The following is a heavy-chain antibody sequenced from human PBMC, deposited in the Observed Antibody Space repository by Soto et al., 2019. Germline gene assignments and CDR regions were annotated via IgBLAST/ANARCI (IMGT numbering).Heavy chain of an antibody. CDR3: AKEKYDIDKIGDFDH. J-gene: IGHJ4*02. CDR1: GFSFEDYA. V-gene: IGHV3-74*01. D-gene: IGHD3-9*01. Sequence: PGGSLRLSCAASGFSFEDYAMHWVRQVPGKGPVWVSRINGDGSFTSYADAVKGRFTISRDNAKNTLSLQMNSLRAEDTAVYYYAKEKYDIDKIGDFDHCGQGTLGTGS. CDR2: INGDGSFT.